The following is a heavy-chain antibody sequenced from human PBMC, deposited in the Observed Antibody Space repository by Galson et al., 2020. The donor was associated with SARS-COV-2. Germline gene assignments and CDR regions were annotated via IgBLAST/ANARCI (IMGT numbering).Heavy chain of an antibody. V-gene: IGHV4-4*07. CDR1: GGSISSYY. CDR3: ARDLGSHIVRGLGWFDP. J-gene: IGHJ5*02. D-gene: IGHD3-10*01. CDR2: IYTSGST. Sequence: ASETLSLTCTVSGGSISSYYWSWIRQPAGKGLEWIGRIYTSGSTNYNPSLKSRATMSVDTSKNQFSLKLSSVTAADTAVYYCARDLGSHIVRGLGWFDPWGQGTLVTVSS.